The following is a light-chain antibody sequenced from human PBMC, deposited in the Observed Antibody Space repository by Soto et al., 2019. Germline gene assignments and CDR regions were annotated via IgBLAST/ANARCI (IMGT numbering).Light chain of an antibody. CDR2: GAS. J-gene: IGKJ5*01. Sequence: EIVLPQSHGTLSLSPGERATLSGRASQSVSSSYLAWYQQNPGQAPRLLIYGASSRATGIPDRFSGSGSGTDFTLTISRLEPEDFAVYFCKQYNYLITVGHGTRLEIK. CDR3: KQYNYLIT. V-gene: IGKV3-20*01. CDR1: QSVSSSY.